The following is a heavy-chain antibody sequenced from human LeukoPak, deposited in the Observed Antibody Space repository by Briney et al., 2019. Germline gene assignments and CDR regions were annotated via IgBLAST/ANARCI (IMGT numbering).Heavy chain of an antibody. J-gene: IGHJ4*02. CDR1: GGSISSSSYY. CDR3: ARDKHNSGYDS. CDR2: IYYSGST. D-gene: IGHD5-12*01. Sequence: PSETLSLTCTVSGGSISSSSYYWGWIRQPPGKGLEWIGSIYYSGSTYYNPSLKSRVTISVDTSKNQFSLKLSSVTAADTAVYYCARDKHNSGYDSWGQGTLVTVSS. V-gene: IGHV4-39*07.